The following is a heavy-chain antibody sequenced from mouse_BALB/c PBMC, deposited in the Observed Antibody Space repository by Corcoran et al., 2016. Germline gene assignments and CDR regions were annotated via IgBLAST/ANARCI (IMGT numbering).Heavy chain of an antibody. CDR2: INPNNGGT. J-gene: IGHJ3*01. CDR1: GYTFTDYN. CDR3: ARSGDGSRSAY. Sequence: EVLLQQSGPELVKPGASVKIPCKASGYTFTDYNMDWVKQSHGKSLEWIGDINPNNGGTIYNQKFKGKATLTVDKSSSTAYMELRSLTSEDTAVYYCARSGDGSRSAYGGQGTLVTVSA. V-gene: IGHV1-18*01. D-gene: IGHD3-1*01.